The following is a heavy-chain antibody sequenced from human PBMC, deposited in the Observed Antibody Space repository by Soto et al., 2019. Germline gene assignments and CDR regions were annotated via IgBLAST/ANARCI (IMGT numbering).Heavy chain of an antibody. CDR1: GGSISTSNW. J-gene: IGHJ4*02. V-gene: IGHV4-4*02. CDR2: VYRTGST. CDR3: ARARATIAAAAIFDC. Sequence: QVQLQESGPGLVKPSGTLSLTCAVSGGSISTSNWWSWVRQPPGKGLEWIGEVYRTGSTNYNPSHESRVIVAVDKSKNQFSLTLTSVTAADTAVYYCARARATIAAAAIFDCWGKGTLVTVSS. D-gene: IGHD6-13*01.